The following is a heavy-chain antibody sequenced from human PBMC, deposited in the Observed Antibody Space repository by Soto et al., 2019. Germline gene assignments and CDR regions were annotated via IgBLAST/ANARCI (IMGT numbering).Heavy chain of an antibody. D-gene: IGHD3-10*01. V-gene: IGHV3-53*01. Sequence: EVQMVESGGGLIQPGGSLRLSCAAFGFTVSSNYMTWVRQAPGKGLEWVSVIYSGGSTYYADSVKGRFTISRDNSRNTVYLQMNSLRAEDTAVYYCARGFPSMAYYGEYYFDKWGQGTLVTVSS. J-gene: IGHJ4*02. CDR2: IYSGGST. CDR1: GFTVSSNY. CDR3: ARGFPSMAYYGEYYFDK.